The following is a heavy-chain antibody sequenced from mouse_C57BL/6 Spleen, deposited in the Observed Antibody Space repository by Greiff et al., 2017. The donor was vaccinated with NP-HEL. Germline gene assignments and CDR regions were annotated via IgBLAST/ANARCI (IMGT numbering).Heavy chain of an antibody. J-gene: IGHJ4*01. D-gene: IGHD1-1*01. CDR1: GFTFSDYG. Sequence: EVKLMESGGGLVKPGGSLKLSCAASGFTFSDYGMHWVRQAPEKGLEWVAYISSGSSTIYYADTVKGRFTFSRDNAKNTLFLQMTSLRSEDTAMYYCARRGLYCGSRGYAMDGWGKGTSVTVSS. CDR2: ISSGSSTI. CDR3: ARRGLYCGSRGYAMDG. V-gene: IGHV5-17*01.